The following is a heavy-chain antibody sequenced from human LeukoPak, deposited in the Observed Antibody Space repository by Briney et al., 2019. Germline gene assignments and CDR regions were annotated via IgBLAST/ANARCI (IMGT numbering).Heavy chain of an antibody. Sequence: SETLSLTCTVSGGSISSYYWSWIRQPAGKGLEWIGRIYTSGSTNYNPSLKSRVTISVDTSKNQFSLKLSSVTAADTAVYYCARGLTIVDTAMVTGIAAAGTGYWFDPWGQGTLVTVSS. J-gene: IGHJ5*02. CDR3: ARGLTIVDTAMVTGIAAAGTGYWFDP. CDR2: IYTSGST. V-gene: IGHV4-4*07. D-gene: IGHD6-13*01. CDR1: GGSISSYY.